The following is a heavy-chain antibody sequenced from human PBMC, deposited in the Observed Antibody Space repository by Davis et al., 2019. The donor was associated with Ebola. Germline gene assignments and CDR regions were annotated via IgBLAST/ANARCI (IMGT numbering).Heavy chain of an antibody. J-gene: IGHJ4*02. V-gene: IGHV3-30*04. CDR1: GFIFSTYE. D-gene: IGHD3-3*01. CDR2: VSHSERER. CDR3: ARAGFDEVLDY. Sequence: GESLKISCVASGFIFSTYEMHWVRQAPGKGLEWVAVVSHSERERFYADSVKGRFTISRDNSENTLYLQMNSLTADDTSVYYCARAGFDEVLDYWGQGTPVTVSS.